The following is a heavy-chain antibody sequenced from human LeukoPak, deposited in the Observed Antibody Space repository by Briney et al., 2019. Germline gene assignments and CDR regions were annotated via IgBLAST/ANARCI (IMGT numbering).Heavy chain of an antibody. Sequence: SGTLSLTCTVSGGSINSYYWSWIRQPPGKGLEWIGYIHYSGSTNYNPSLKSRVTISVDTSKNQFSLKLSSVTAADTAVYYCARDYCSGGDCLNWFDPWGQGTLVTVSS. CDR2: IHYSGST. J-gene: IGHJ5*02. D-gene: IGHD2-15*01. CDR3: ARDYCSGGDCLNWFDP. V-gene: IGHV4-59*01. CDR1: GGSINSYY.